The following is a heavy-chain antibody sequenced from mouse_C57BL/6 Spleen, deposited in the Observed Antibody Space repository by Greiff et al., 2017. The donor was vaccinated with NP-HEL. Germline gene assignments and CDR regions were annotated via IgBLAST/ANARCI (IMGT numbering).Heavy chain of an antibody. J-gene: IGHJ2*01. CDR3: ARTARIKY. CDR1: GYSITSGYG. Sequence: DVQLQESGPGLVKPSQSLSLTCTVTGYSITSGYGWNWIRQFPGNKLEWMGYISYSGSTNYNPSLKSRISITRGTSKNQFFLQLNSVTTEDTATYDCARTARIKYWGQGTTLTVSS. V-gene: IGHV3-2*02. CDR2: ISYSGST. D-gene: IGHD1-2*01.